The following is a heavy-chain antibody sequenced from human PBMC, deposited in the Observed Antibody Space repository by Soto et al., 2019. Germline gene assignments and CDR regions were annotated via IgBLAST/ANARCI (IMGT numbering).Heavy chain of an antibody. CDR2: IYYRGST. CDR1: GGSLSSSGSS. V-gene: IGHV4-39*01. J-gene: IGHJ4*02. Sequence: QLQLQESAPGLVKPSGTLSLTCTVSGGSLSSSGSSWGWIRHPPGKVLEWIGSIYYRGSTYYNPSLKRRVTISVDTSKHPFSLKLSSVTAADTAVYYCARSQIAVAGYYFDYWGQGTLVTVSS. CDR3: ARSQIAVAGYYFDY. D-gene: IGHD6-19*01.